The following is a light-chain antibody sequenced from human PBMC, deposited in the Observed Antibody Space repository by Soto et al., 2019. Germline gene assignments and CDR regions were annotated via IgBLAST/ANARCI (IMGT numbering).Light chain of an antibody. CDR1: QDISSW. V-gene: IGKV1-12*02. CDR3: QQAYSLPFT. CDR2: GAS. Sequence: DIQMTQSPSSVSASVGDRVTITCRVSQDISSWLAWFQQKPGKAPKLLISGASNLQSGVPPRFSGSGSGADFTLTISSLQPEDFATYYCQQAYSLPFTFGPGTKVDIK. J-gene: IGKJ3*01.